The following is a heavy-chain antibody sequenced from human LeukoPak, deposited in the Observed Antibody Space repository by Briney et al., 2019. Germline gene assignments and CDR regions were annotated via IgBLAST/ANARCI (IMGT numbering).Heavy chain of an antibody. V-gene: IGHV3-7*01. CDR1: GFTFSSYW. D-gene: IGHD3-3*01. Sequence: GGSLRLSYAASGFTFSSYWMSWVRQAPGKGLEWVANIKQDGSEKYYVDSVKGRFTISRDNAKNSLYLQMNSLRAEDTAVYYCARDAYYDFWSGLTGCYYMDVWGKGTTVTVSS. CDR2: IKQDGSEK. CDR3: ARDAYYDFWSGLTGCYYMDV. J-gene: IGHJ6*03.